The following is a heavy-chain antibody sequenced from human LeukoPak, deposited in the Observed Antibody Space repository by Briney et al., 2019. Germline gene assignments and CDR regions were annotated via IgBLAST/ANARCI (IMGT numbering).Heavy chain of an antibody. CDR2: ISGSGGST. CDR1: GFTFSSYA. D-gene: IGHD1-20*01. J-gene: IGHJ6*02. CDR3: ARDAPFNWNELNDYGMDV. V-gene: IGHV3-23*01. Sequence: GGSLRLSCAASGFTFSSYAMSWVRQAPGKGLEWVSAISGSGGSTYYADSVKGRFTISRDNAKNSLYLQMNRLTAEDTAVYYCARDAPFNWNELNDYGMDVWGQGTTVTVSS.